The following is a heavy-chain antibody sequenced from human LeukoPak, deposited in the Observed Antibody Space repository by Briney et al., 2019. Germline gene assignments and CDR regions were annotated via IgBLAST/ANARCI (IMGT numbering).Heavy chain of an antibody. CDR1: GFSLSTSGVG. CDR3: AHSDYGHSPTVDYFDY. Sequence: ECGPTLVKPTQTLTLTCTFSGFSLSTSGVGVAWIRQPPGKALEWLALIYWDDDKRYSPSLKSRITITKDPSKNQVVLTMTHIAPVYTATYYCAHSDYGHSPTVDYFDYWRQGTLVTVSS. CDR2: IYWDDDK. V-gene: IGHV2-5*02. J-gene: IGHJ4*02. D-gene: IGHD4-17*01.